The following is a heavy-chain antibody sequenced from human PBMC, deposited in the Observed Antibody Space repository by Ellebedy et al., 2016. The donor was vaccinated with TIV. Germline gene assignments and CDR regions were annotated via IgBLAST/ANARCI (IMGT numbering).Heavy chain of an antibody. J-gene: IGHJ4*02. CDR1: GFTFTSYW. CDR3: ARQFAY. D-gene: IGHD2-21*01. CDR2: IDNDGSGT. V-gene: IGHV3-74*01. Sequence: GGSLRLXXAASGFTFTSYWIHWVRQPPGKGLVWVSRIDNDGSGTIYADSVKGRFSISRDNAKNSLYLQMNSLRDEDTAVYYCARQFAYWGQGTLVTVSS.